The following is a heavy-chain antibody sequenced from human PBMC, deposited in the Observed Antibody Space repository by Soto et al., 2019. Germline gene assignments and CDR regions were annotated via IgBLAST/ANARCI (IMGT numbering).Heavy chain of an antibody. CDR3: ARPLTRINYYGSGALEDWFDP. V-gene: IGHV1-46*03. CDR2: INPSGGST. J-gene: IGHJ5*02. D-gene: IGHD3-10*01. CDR1: GYTFTSYY. Sequence: ASVKVSCKASGYTFTSYYMHWVRQAPGQGLEWMGIINPSGGSTSYAQKIQGRVTMTRDTSTSTVYMELSRLRSEDTAVYYCARPLTRINYYGSGALEDWFDPWGQGTLVTVSS.